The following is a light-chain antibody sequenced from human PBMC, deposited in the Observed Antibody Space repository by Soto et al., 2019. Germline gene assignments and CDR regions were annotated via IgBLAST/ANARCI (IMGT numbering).Light chain of an antibody. Sequence: QSALTQPASVSGSPGQSITISCTGTSSDVGNYNLVSWYQQYPGKAPKLMIYEGGKRPSGVSNRFSGSKSGNTASLTISGLQAEDEADYYCCSFALRSTLIFGGGPKL. CDR3: CSFALRSTLI. J-gene: IGLJ2*01. V-gene: IGLV2-23*01. CDR1: SSDVGNYNL. CDR2: EGG.